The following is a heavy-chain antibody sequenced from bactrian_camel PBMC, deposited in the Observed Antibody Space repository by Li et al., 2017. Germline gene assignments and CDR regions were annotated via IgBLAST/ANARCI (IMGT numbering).Heavy chain of an antibody. D-gene: IGHD2*01. V-gene: IGHV3-3*01. CDR2: IMILGATT. CDR1: AYTYWRNC. CDR3: AAGWSFGVGTLLRRHYNY. Sequence: HVQLVESGGGLVQAGGSLSLSCTPSAYTYWRNCIGWFRQAPGKEREGVAAIMILGATTYYADSVKGRFTISQDNAKNMVYLQVNSVKAEDTAMYYCAAGWSFGVGTLLRRHYNYWGQGTQVTVS. J-gene: IGHJ4*01.